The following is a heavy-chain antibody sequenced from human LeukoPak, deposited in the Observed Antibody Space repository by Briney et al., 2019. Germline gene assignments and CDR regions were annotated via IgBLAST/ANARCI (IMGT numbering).Heavy chain of an antibody. CDR1: GFTFSSYW. CDR2: INSDGSST. J-gene: IGHJ6*02. Sequence: GGSLRLSCAASGFTFSSYWMPWVRQAPGKGLVWVSRINSDGSSTSYADSVKGRFTISRDNAKNTLYLQMNSLRAEDTAVYYCGRVRYYYYGMDVWGQGTTVTVSS. V-gene: IGHV3-74*01. CDR3: GRVRYYYYGMDV.